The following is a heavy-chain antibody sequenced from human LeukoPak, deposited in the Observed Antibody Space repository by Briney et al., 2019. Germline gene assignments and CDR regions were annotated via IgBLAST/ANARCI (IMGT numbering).Heavy chain of an antibody. J-gene: IGHJ4*02. CDR1: GFTFSSYG. V-gene: IGHV3-30*02. Sequence: GGSLRLSCAASGFTFSSYGMHWVRQAPGKGLEWVAFIRYDGSNKYYADSVKGRFTISRDNSKNTLYLQMNSLRAEDTAVYYCAKDILTGYYPYYFDYWGQGTLVTVSS. CDR3: AKDILTGYYPYYFDY. CDR2: IRYDGSNK. D-gene: IGHD3-9*01.